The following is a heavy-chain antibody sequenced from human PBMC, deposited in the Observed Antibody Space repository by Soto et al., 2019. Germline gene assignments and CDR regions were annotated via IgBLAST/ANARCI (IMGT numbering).Heavy chain of an antibody. CDR2: VSANNGHT. CDR1: GFTFSNYG. Sequence: WASVKVSCKASGFTFSNYGLNWVRQAPGQGLEWMGWVSANNGHTNYAQNLQGRVSMTTDTSTSTAYMELRGLRLDDTAVYYCARDIESVTAKHFFYYYAMDVWGQGTTVTVSS. CDR3: ARDIESVTAKHFFYYYAMDV. V-gene: IGHV1-18*01. J-gene: IGHJ6*02. D-gene: IGHD2-8*01.